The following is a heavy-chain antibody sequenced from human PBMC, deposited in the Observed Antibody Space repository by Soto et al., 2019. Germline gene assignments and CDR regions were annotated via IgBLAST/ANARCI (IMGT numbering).Heavy chain of an antibody. CDR1: GYSFTSYW. J-gene: IGHJ5*02. V-gene: IGHV5-10-1*01. Sequence: GESLKISCKGSGYSFTSYWISWVRQMPGKGLEWMGRIDPSDSYTNYSPSFQGHVTISADKSISTAYLQWSSLKASDTAMYYCARHGYDILNGKTDTKWFDPWGQGTLVTVSS. D-gene: IGHD3-9*01. CDR2: IDPSDSYT. CDR3: ARHGYDILNGKTDTKWFDP.